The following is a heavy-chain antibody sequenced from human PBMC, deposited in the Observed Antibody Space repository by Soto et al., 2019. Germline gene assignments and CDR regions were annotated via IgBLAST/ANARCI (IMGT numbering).Heavy chain of an antibody. D-gene: IGHD2-2*01. V-gene: IGHV4-59*12. CDR3: ARGRLVPAVNFDY. J-gene: IGHJ4*02. Sequence: SETLSLTCTVSGGSISTYYWSWVRQPPGKGLEWIGYIYHSGSTNYNPSLESRVTMSVDTSKNQFSLKVNSVTAADTAVYYCARGRLVPAVNFDYWGLGTLVTVSS. CDR2: IYHSGST. CDR1: GGSISTYY.